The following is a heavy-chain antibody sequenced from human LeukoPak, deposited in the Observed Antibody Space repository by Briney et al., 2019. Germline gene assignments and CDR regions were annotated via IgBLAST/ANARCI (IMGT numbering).Heavy chain of an antibody. Sequence: PGGSLRLSCGASGFSFSNYAMTWVRQAPGKGLEWVSAISGSGGNTYYADSVKGRFTISRDNSKNTLYLQMNSLRAEDTAVYYCAKSPRGDFWSVLYFDYWGQGTLVTVSS. CDR2: ISGSGGNT. V-gene: IGHV3-23*01. J-gene: IGHJ4*02. D-gene: IGHD3-3*01. CDR1: GFSFSNYA. CDR3: AKSPRGDFWSVLYFDY.